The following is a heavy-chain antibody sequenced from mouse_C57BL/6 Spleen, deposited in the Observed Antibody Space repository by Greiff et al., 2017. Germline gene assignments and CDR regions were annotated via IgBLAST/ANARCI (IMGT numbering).Heavy chain of an antibody. CDR1: GYTFTSYD. V-gene: IGHV1-85*01. Sequence: VQLQQSGPELVKPGASVKLSCTASGYTFTSYDINWVKQRPGQGLEWIGWIYPRDGSTKYHEKFKGKATLTVDTSSSTAYMELHRRTSEDAAVDFCAREGFSFADWGKGTLVTVSA. J-gene: IGHJ3*01. CDR3: AREGFSFAD. CDR2: IYPRDGST.